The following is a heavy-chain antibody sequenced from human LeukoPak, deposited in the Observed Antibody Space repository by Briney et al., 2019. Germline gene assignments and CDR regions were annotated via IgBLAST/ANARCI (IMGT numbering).Heavy chain of an antibody. D-gene: IGHD3-10*01. V-gene: IGHV4-61*02. CDR3: ASVILLWFGSYDAPRGGMDV. CDR1: GGSISSGSFY. Sequence: PSQTLSLTCTVSGGSISSGSFYWSWIRQPAGKGLEWIGRIYTSGSTSYNPSLKSRVTISVDTSKNQFSLKLSSVTAADTAVYYCASVILLWFGSYDAPRGGMDVWGQGTTVTVSS. J-gene: IGHJ6*02. CDR2: IYTSGST.